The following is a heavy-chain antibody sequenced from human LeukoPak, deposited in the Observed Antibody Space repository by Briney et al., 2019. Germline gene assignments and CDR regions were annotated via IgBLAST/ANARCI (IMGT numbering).Heavy chain of an antibody. D-gene: IGHD3-16*02. CDR2: INSDGSST. J-gene: IGHJ4*02. V-gene: IGHV3-74*01. CDR1: GFTFSDYD. CDR3: ARDGRVDYDYVWGSYPLGY. Sequence: GGSLRLSCAASGFTFSDYDMNWVRQAPGKGLVWVSRINSDGSSTSYADSVKGRFTISRDNAKNSLYLQMNSLRAEDTAVYYCARDGRVDYDYVWGSYPLGYWGQGTLVTVSS.